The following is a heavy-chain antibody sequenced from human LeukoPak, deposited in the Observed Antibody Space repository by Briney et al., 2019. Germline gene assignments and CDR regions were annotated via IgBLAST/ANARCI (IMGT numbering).Heavy chain of an antibody. Sequence: ASVKVSCKASGYTFTSYAMHWVRQAPGQRLEWMGWINAGNGNTKYSQKFQGRVTITRDTSASTAYMELSSLRSEDTAVYYCARGLNWNYGDYFDYWGQGTLVTVSS. CDR1: GYTFTSYA. D-gene: IGHD1-7*01. CDR2: INAGNGNT. J-gene: IGHJ4*02. V-gene: IGHV1-3*01. CDR3: ARGLNWNYGDYFDY.